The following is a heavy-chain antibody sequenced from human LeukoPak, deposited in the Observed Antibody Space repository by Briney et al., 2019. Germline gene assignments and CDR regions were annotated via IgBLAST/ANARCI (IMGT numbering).Heavy chain of an antibody. V-gene: IGHV1-2*02. D-gene: IGHD6-19*01. J-gene: IGHJ6*03. Sequence: ASVKVSCKASGYTFTGYYMHWVRQAPGQGLEWMGWINPNSGGTNYAQKFQGRVTMTRDTSISTAYMELSRLRSDDTAVYYCARLDGGSGSSNDYYYMDVWGKGTTVTVSS. CDR2: INPNSGGT. CDR3: ARLDGGSGSSNDYYYMDV. CDR1: GYTFTGYY.